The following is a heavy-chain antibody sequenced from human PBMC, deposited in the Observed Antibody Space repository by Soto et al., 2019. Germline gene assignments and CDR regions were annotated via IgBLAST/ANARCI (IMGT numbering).Heavy chain of an antibody. CDR3: HDSSGYYWSYYYYGMDV. CDR1: GFTFSNAW. J-gene: IGHJ6*02. CDR2: IKSKTDGGTT. V-gene: IGHV3-15*01. Sequence: GGSLRLSCAASGFTFSNAWMSWVRQAPGKGLEWVGRIKSKTDGGTTDYAAPVKGRFTISRDDSKNTLYLQMNSLKTEDTAVYYCHDSSGYYWSYYYYGMDVWGQGTTVTVSS. D-gene: IGHD3-22*01.